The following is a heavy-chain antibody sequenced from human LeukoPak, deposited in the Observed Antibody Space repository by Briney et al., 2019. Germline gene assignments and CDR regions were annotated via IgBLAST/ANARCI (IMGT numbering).Heavy chain of an antibody. Sequence: GASVKVSCKASGYTFTSYDINWVRQATGQGLEWMGWMNPNSGNTGYAQKFPGRVTMTRTTSISTAYMELSSLRSEDTAVYYCARGWFRPITMIVVVIREGFDPWGQGTLVTVSS. J-gene: IGHJ5*02. CDR2: MNPNSGNT. CDR1: GYTFTSYD. V-gene: IGHV1-8*01. CDR3: ARGWFRPITMIVVVIREGFDP. D-gene: IGHD3-22*01.